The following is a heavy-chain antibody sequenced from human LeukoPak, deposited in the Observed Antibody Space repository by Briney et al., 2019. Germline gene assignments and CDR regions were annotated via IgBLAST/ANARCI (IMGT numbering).Heavy chain of an antibody. J-gene: IGHJ6*02. V-gene: IGHV1-18*01. CDR1: GYTFTSYG. D-gene: IGHD2-2*02. Sequence: ASVKVSCKASGYTFTSYGISWVQQAPGQGLEWMGWISGYNGNTNYAQKFQGRVTMTTDTSTTTAYMELRTLRSDDTAVYYCARDKYLQGGHYYRYGMDVWGQGTTVTVSS. CDR3: ARDKYLQGGHYYRYGMDV. CDR2: ISGYNGNT.